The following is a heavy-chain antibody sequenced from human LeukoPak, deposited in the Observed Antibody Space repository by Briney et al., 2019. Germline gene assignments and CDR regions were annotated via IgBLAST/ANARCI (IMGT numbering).Heavy chain of an antibody. Sequence: GGSLRLSCAASGLTFNSYSMSWLRQAPGKGLDWVSYISHTSERKYYADSLRGRFSISRDDAKSSLYLQMNSLRDEDTAVYYCARDSGYCTSDDCYRGFHYWGEGTLVIVSS. CDR1: GLTFNSYS. J-gene: IGHJ4*02. D-gene: IGHD2-8*01. V-gene: IGHV3-48*02. CDR2: ISHTSERK. CDR3: ARDSGYCTSDDCYRGFHY.